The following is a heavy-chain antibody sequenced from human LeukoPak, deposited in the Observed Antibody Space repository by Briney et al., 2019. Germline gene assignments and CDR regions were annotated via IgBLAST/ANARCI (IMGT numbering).Heavy chain of an antibody. D-gene: IGHD2-15*01. J-gene: IGHJ6*03. CDR1: GFTFSSYT. CDR3: ARADCSGGSCPRDYYYMDV. Sequence: GGSLRLSCAASGFTFSSYTMNWVRQAPGKGLEWVSIISSGSSYIHYADSVKGRFTISRDNAKNSLYLQMNSLRAEDTAVYYCARADCSGGSCPRDYYYMDVWGKGTTVTISS. V-gene: IGHV3-21*01. CDR2: ISSGSSYI.